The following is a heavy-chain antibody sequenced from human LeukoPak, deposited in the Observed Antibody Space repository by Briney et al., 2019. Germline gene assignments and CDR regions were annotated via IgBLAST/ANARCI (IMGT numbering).Heavy chain of an antibody. V-gene: IGHV1-2*02. J-gene: IGHJ4*02. Sequence: ASVKVSCKASGYTFTGYYMHWVRQAPGQGLEWMGWINPNSGGTNYAQKFQGRVTMTRDTSISTAYMELSRLRSDDTAVYYCARDRTGTDDGFDYWGQGTLVTVSS. CDR2: INPNSGGT. CDR1: GYTFTGYY. D-gene: IGHD1-1*01. CDR3: ARDRTGTDDGFDY.